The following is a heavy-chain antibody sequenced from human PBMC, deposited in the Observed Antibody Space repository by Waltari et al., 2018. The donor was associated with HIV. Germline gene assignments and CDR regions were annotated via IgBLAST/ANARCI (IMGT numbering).Heavy chain of an antibody. CDR3: ARTLLGYSGYDWGHPFDY. Sequence: QVQLVQSGAEVKKPGSSVKVSCKASGGTFGSYAISWVRQAPGQGLEWMGRIIPNPWIANYVKKVQGRVTITADKSTSTGYMELSSPRSEDTAVYYCARTLLGYSGYDWGHPFDYWGQGTLVTVSS. V-gene: IGHV1-69*04. CDR1: GGTFGSYA. CDR2: IIPNPWIA. J-gene: IGHJ4*02. D-gene: IGHD5-12*01.